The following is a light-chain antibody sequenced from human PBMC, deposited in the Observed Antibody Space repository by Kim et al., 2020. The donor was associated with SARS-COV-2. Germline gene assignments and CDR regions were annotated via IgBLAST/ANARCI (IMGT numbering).Light chain of an antibody. CDR3: QQYNTVPWT. CDR2: DGS. CDR1: QSIGSW. V-gene: IGKV1-5*01. J-gene: IGKJ1*01. Sequence: DVQMTQSPATLSALVGDRVTITCRASQSIGSWVAWYQQKPGQAPKLLIYDGSTLQSGVPSRFSGSGSGTEFSLTIRSLQPDDFASYYCQQYNTVPWTFGQGTKVDIK.